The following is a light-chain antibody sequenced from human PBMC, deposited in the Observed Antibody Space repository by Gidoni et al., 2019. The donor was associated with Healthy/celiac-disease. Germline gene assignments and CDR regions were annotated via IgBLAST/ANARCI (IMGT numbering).Light chain of an antibody. Sequence: DIQMTQSPSSLSASVGDRVTITCRASQSISSYFNWYQQKPGKAPKLLIYAASSLQSGVPSRFSGSGSGTDFTLTSSSLQPEDFATYYCQQSYSTLYTFGQGTKLEIK. J-gene: IGKJ2*01. CDR2: AAS. CDR1: QSISSY. CDR3: QQSYSTLYT. V-gene: IGKV1-39*01.